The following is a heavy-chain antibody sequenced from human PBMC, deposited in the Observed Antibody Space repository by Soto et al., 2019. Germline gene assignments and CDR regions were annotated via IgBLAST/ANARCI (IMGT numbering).Heavy chain of an antibody. Sequence: QVQLVQSGAEVKKPGASVKVSCKASGYTFTSYAISWVRQAPGQGLEWMGWISAYNGNTKYAQKLQGRVTMTTDTSTSTAYVELRSLRSDDAAVYYCARDHGGGSTLEWGQGTLVTVSS. CDR1: GYTFTSYA. D-gene: IGHD1-26*01. CDR3: ARDHGGGSTLE. CDR2: ISAYNGNT. J-gene: IGHJ4*02. V-gene: IGHV1-18*01.